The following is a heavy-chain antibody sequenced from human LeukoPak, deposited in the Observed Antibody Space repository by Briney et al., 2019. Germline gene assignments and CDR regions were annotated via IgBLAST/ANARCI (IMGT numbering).Heavy chain of an antibody. D-gene: IGHD2-8*02. J-gene: IGHJ4*02. V-gene: IGHV3-7*01. Sequence: GGSLRLSCAASGFTFSSYWMSWVRQAPGKGLEWVANIKQDGSEKYYVDSVKGRFTISRDNAKNLLYLQMNSLRAEDTAVYYCARDFPNPAGYWVYWGQGTLVTVSS. CDR2: IKQDGSEK. CDR3: ARDFPNPAGYWVY. CDR1: GFTFSSYW.